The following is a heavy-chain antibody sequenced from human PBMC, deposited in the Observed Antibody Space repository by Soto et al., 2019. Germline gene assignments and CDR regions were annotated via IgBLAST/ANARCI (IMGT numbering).Heavy chain of an antibody. CDR3: AKEATNINNFDY. CDR1: GFTFSSYA. J-gene: IGHJ4*02. V-gene: IGHV3-23*01. Sequence: EVQLLESGGGLVQPGGSLRLSCAASGFTFSSYAMSWVRQAPGKGLEWVSAISGSGGSTYYADSVKGRFTISRDNAKNSLYLQMNSLRADDTAIYYCAKEATNINNFDYWGQGTLVTVSS. CDR2: ISGSGGST. D-gene: IGHD1-26*01.